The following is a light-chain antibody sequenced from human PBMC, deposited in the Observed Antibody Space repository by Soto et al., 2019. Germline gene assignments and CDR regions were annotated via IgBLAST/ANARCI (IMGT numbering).Light chain of an antibody. CDR2: KAS. CDR3: QQYNSYSRT. J-gene: IGKJ1*01. V-gene: IGKV1-5*03. Sequence: DIQMTQSPSTLSASVGDIVTSTCRASQSISSWLAWYQQKPGKAPKLLIYKASSLESGVPSRFSGSGSGTEFTLTISSLQPDDFATYYCQQYNSYSRTFGQGTKVEIK. CDR1: QSISSW.